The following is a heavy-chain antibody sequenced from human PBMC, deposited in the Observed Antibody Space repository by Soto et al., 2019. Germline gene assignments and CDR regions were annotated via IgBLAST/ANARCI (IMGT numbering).Heavy chain of an antibody. Sequence: QVQLVESGGGLVEPGGSLRLSCAASGFRFSDHYMTWIRQAPGKGLEWVSYISSSSSTIYYADSVKGRFTISRDNAKNSLYLQMNSLRDEDTAVYYCARVLLDYGDAFDIWGQGTMVTVSS. V-gene: IGHV3-11*04. CDR1: GFRFSDHY. CDR2: ISSSSSTI. CDR3: ARVLLDYGDAFDI. D-gene: IGHD4-17*01. J-gene: IGHJ3*02.